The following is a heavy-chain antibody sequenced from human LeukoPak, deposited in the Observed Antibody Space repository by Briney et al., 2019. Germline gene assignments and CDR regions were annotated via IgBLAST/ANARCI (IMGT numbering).Heavy chain of an antibody. CDR2: ISGSGGST. D-gene: IGHD1-7*01. V-gene: IGHV3-23*01. Sequence: GGSLRLSCAASGFTFSSYAMSWVRQASGKGLEWVSAISGSGGSTYYADSVKGRFTISRDNSKNTLYLQMNSLRAEDTAVYYCAKVTGTTSRRAPFDYWGQGTLVTVSS. CDR1: GFTFSSYA. J-gene: IGHJ4*02. CDR3: AKVTGTTSRRAPFDY.